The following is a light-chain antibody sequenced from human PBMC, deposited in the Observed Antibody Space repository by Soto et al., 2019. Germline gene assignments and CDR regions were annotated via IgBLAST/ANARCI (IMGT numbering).Light chain of an antibody. Sequence: QAVVTQEPSLTVSPGGTVTLTCGSSTGAVTSGHYPYWFQQKPGQAPRTLIYDTSNKHSWTPARFSGSLLGGKAALTLSGAQPEDEAEYYCSSYTSSNTWVFGGGTKLTVL. CDR3: SSYTSSNTWV. CDR1: TGAVTSGHY. V-gene: IGLV7-46*01. CDR2: DTS. J-gene: IGLJ3*02.